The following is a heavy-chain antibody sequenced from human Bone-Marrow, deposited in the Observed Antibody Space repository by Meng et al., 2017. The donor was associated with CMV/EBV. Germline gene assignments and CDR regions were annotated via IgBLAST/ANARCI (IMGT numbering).Heavy chain of an antibody. V-gene: IGHV3-48*03. CDR1: TFTIRNYE. CDR2: ISASGHTI. Sequence: GESLKISCGASTFTIRNYEMNWVRQSPGKGLEWVSYISASGHTIYYADSVKGRFTISRDNAKNSLYLQMNSLRAEDTAVYYCARALDSSGWSYYYYYGMDVWGQGTTVTVSS. CDR3: ARALDSSGWSYYYYYGMDV. D-gene: IGHD6-19*01. J-gene: IGHJ6*02.